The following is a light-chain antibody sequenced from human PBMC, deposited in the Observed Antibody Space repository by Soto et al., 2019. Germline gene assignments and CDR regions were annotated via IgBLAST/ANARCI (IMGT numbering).Light chain of an antibody. Sequence: DIQLTQSPSTLSASVGDRVSITCRASQSINSWFAWYQQKPGKAPYLLNYDGSSLESGVPLRFIGSGSATEFTLTISSLQPDDVATYYCQQYNSYRTFGQGTKVGIK. CDR1: QSINSW. J-gene: IGKJ1*01. V-gene: IGKV1-5*01. CDR2: DGS. CDR3: QQYNSYRT.